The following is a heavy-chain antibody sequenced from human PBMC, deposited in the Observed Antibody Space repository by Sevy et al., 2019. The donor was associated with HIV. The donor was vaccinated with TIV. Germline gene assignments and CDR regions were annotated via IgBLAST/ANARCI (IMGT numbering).Heavy chain of an antibody. V-gene: IGHV4-34*01. J-gene: IGHJ3*02. D-gene: IGHD2-2*01. CDR3: ARHCGSTSCSHAFDI. CDR1: GFTFSNYA. Sequence: GSLRLSCAASGFTFSNYAMSWVRQAPGKGLEWIGEINHSGSTNYNPSLKSRVTISVDTSKNQFSLKLSSVTAADTAVYYCARHCGSTSCSHAFDIWGQGTMVTVSS. CDR2: INHSGST.